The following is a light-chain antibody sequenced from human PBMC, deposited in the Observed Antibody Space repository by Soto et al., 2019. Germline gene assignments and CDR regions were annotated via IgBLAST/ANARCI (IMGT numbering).Light chain of an antibody. CDR2: LAS. CDR3: QQYGSSPWT. J-gene: IGKJ1*01. Sequence: EIVLTQSPDTLSLSPGERATLSCRASQSVVNNLAWYQQKVGQAPRLLIYLASSRAAGVPERFSGSGSGTDFTPTISRLDPEDFAVYSCQQYGSSPWTFGQGTKVDI. V-gene: IGKV3-20*01. CDR1: QSVVNN.